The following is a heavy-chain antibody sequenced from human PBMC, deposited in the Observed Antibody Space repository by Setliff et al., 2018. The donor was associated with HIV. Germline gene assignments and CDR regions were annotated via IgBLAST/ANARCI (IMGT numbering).Heavy chain of an antibody. D-gene: IGHD1-26*01. CDR2: INGDGSST. CDR1: GFTFSSYW. Sequence: PGGSLRLSCAASGFTFSSYWMHWVRQAPGKGLVWVSRINGDGSSTTYADSVKGRFTISRDNAKNTLYLQMNSLRAEDTAVYYCARGGSYSHGAFDIWGQGTMVTVS. CDR3: ARGGSYSHGAFDI. V-gene: IGHV3-74*01. J-gene: IGHJ3*02.